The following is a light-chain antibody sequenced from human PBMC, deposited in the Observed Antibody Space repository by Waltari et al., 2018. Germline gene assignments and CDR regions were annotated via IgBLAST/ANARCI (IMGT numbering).Light chain of an antibody. J-gene: IGKJ2*01. CDR3: QQYGSSIMYT. CDR1: QSLTKKY. V-gene: IGKV3-20*01. Sequence: VLTQSPGTLSLSLGERATFSCRASQSLTKKYLAWYQQKPGQAPRLLIYGASSRAAGVPDRFSGSGSGIDFTLTISRLEPEDFAVYYCQQYGSSIMYTFGQGTKLEIK. CDR2: GAS.